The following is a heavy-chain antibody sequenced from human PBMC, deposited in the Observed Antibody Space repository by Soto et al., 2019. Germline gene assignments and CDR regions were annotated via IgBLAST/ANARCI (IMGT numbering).Heavy chain of an antibody. J-gene: IGHJ2*01. CDR1: GGTFSSYA. D-gene: IGHD2-15*01. CDR2: IIPIFGTA. V-gene: IGHV1-69*05. CDR3: ARVVTVVKSFHYWYFDL. Sequence: QVQLVQSGAEVKKPGSSVKVSCKASGGTFSSYAISWVRQAPGQWLEWMGGIIPIFGTANYAQKFQGRVTITTDESTSTAYMELSSLRSEDTAVYYCARVVTVVKSFHYWYFDLWGRGTLVTVSS.